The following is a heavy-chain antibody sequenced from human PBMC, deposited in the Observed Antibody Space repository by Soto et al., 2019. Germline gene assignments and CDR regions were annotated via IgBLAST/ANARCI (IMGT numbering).Heavy chain of an antibody. V-gene: IGHV4-39*01. D-gene: IGHD6-13*01. CDR3: ARTYSTSWYLNYYFDY. CDR1: GGSISSSSYY. Sequence: QLQLQESGPGLVKPSETLSLTCTVSGGSISSSSYYWGWIRQPPGKGLEWIGSIYYSGSTYYNPSLKSRLTISVDTSKNQFSLKLSSVTAADTAVYYCARTYSTSWYLNYYFDYWGQGTLVTVSS. CDR2: IYYSGST. J-gene: IGHJ4*02.